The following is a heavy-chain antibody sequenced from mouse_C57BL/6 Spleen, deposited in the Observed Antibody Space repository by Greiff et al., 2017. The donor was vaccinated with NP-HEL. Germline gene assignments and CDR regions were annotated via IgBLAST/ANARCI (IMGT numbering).Heavy chain of an antibody. CDR3: ARLYYGSRGAMDY. Sequence: QVQLQQSGAELMKPGASVKLSCKATGYTFTGFWIEWVKQRPGHGLEWIGEILPGGGSTNYNEKFKGKATFTADTSSNTAYMQLSSLTTEDSTIYYCARLYYGSRGAMDYWGQGTSVTVSS. V-gene: IGHV1-9*01. CDR2: ILPGGGST. CDR1: GYTFTGFW. D-gene: IGHD1-1*01. J-gene: IGHJ4*01.